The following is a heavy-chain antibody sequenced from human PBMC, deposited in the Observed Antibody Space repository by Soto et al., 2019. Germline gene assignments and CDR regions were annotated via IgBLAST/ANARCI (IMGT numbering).Heavy chain of an antibody. V-gene: IGHV3-33*01. CDR2: IWYDGTQK. Sequence: QVQLEESGGGVVQPGRSLRLSCEASGFTFNTYSMHWVRQPPGKGLEWLAAIWYDGTQKYYTDSVKGRFIISRDNSKKTLYLEMNSLRAEYTAVYFCARAGGTTVTGLWHFGSWGQGSLVTVS. J-gene: IGHJ4*02. D-gene: IGHD4-17*01. CDR3: ARAGGTTVTGLWHFGS. CDR1: GFTFNTYS.